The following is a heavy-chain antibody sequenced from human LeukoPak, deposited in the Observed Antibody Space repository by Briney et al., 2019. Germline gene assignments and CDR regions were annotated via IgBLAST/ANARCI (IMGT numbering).Heavy chain of an antibody. D-gene: IGHD6-13*01. J-gene: IGHJ4*02. CDR2: ISGSGGST. CDR1: GFTFSSYA. V-gene: IGHV3-23*01. CDR3: AKDLGLAAAGDSDIDY. Sequence: GGSLRLSCAASGFTFSSYAMSWVRQAPGKGLEWVSAISGSGGSTYYADSVKGWFTISRDNSKNTLYLQMNSLRAEDTAVYYCAKDLGLAAAGDSDIDYWGQGTLVTVSS.